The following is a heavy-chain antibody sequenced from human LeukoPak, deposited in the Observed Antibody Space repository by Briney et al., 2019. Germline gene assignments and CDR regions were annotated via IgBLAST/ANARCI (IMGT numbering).Heavy chain of an antibody. J-gene: IGHJ4*02. CDR2: IYYSGST. CDR1: GGSVSSRSYY. Sequence: PSETLSLTCTVSGGSVSSRSYYWSWIRQPPGKGLEWIGYIYYSGSTNYNPSLKSRVTISLDTSKNQFSLKLSSVTAADTAVYYCAKEGFGEFDYWGQGTLVTVSS. V-gene: IGHV4-61*01. D-gene: IGHD3-10*01. CDR3: AKEGFGEFDY.